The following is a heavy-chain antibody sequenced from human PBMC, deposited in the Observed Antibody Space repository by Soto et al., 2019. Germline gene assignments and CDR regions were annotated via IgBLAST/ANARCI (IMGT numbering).Heavy chain of an antibody. D-gene: IGHD3-3*01. CDR2: ISGSGGST. Sequence: GGSMKLACAASGFTVCSYAMSGVLQAQGKGLEWVSGISGSGGSTYYIDSVKGRFTISRDNSKNTLHLQMNSLRAEDTAVYYCAKDRAFTIFGVVIIRDDAFDIWGQGTMVTVSS. J-gene: IGHJ3*02. V-gene: IGHV3-23*01. CDR1: GFTVCSYA. CDR3: AKDRAFTIFGVVIIRDDAFDI.